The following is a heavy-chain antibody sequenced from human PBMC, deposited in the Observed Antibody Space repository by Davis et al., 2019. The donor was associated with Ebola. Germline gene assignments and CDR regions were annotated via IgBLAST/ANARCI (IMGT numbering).Heavy chain of an antibody. CDR1: GFTFSDYY. J-gene: IGHJ6*04. CDR3: ARHGLDIVLMVYASPGMDV. CDR2: IKQDGSEK. Sequence: GESLKISCAASGFTFSDYYMSWIRQAPGKGLEWVANIKQDGSEKYYVDSVKGRFTISRDNAKNSLYLQMNSLRAEDTAVYYCARHGLDIVLMVYASPGMDVWGKGTTVTVSS. V-gene: IGHV3-7*01. D-gene: IGHD2-8*01.